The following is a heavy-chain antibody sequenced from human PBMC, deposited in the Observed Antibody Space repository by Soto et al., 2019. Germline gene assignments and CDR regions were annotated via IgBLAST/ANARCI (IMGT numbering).Heavy chain of an antibody. Sequence: GESLKISCKGSGYSFTSYWIGWVRQMPGKGLERMGIIYPGDSDTRYSPSFQGQVTISADKSISTAYLQWSSLKASDTAMYYCAGGGVRGVITRTRDYYGMDVWVQGTTVTVSS. CDR3: AGGGVRGVITRTRDYYGMDV. CDR2: IYPGDSDT. J-gene: IGHJ6*02. D-gene: IGHD3-10*01. CDR1: GYSFTSYW. V-gene: IGHV5-51*01.